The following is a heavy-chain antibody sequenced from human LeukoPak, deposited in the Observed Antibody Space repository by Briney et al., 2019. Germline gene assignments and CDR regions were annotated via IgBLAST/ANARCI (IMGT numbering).Heavy chain of an antibody. CDR1: GGSISSSSYY. J-gene: IGHJ5*02. D-gene: IGHD6-6*01. CDR2: IYYSGST. Sequence: SETLSLTCTVSGGSISSSSYYWGWIRQPPGKGLEWIGSIYYSGSTYYNPSLKSRVTISVDTSKNQFSLKLSSVTAADTAVYYCASGEYSSIAARPDGRHNWFDPWGQGTLVTVSS. CDR3: ASGEYSSIAARPDGRHNWFDP. V-gene: IGHV4-39*01.